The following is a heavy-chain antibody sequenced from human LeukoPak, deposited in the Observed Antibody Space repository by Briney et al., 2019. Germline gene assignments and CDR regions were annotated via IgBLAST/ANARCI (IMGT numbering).Heavy chain of an antibody. Sequence: PSETLSLTCSVSGGSLSNYYWNWIRQSPGKGLECIGNSYNSGSTNNNPSLKSRVTISVDTSKNQFTLKLSSVTAADTAVYYCASGPGHALPLDYYGMDVWGQGTTVTVSS. CDR1: GGSLSNYY. CDR3: ASGPGHALPLDYYGMDV. V-gene: IGHV4-59*01. J-gene: IGHJ6*02. CDR2: SYNSGST.